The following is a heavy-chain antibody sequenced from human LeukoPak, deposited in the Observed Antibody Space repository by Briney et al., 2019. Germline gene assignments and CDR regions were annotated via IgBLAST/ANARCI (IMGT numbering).Heavy chain of an antibody. V-gene: IGHV3-53*01. Sequence: GGSLRLSCAASGFTFSSYAMSWVRQAAGKGLEWVSVIYSGGSTYYADSVKGRFTISRDNSKNPLYLQMNSLRAEDTAVYYCARSYYDILTGYLYAFDIWGQGTMVTVSS. CDR1: GFTFSSYA. D-gene: IGHD3-9*01. CDR3: ARSYYDILTGYLYAFDI. J-gene: IGHJ3*02. CDR2: IYSGGST.